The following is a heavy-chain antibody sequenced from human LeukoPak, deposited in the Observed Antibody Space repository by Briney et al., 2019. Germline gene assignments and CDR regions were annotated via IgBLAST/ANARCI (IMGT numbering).Heavy chain of an antibody. V-gene: IGHV3-15*01. CDR1: GFTFSNAW. Sequence: PGGFLRLSCAASGFTFSNAWMSWVRQAPGKGLEWVGRIKSKTDGGTTDYAAPVKGRFTISRDDSKNTLYLQMNSLKTEDTAVYYCTTSLRFRYFDYWGQGTLVTVSS. CDR2: IKSKTDGGTT. CDR3: TTSLRFRYFDY. D-gene: IGHD3-10*01. J-gene: IGHJ4*02.